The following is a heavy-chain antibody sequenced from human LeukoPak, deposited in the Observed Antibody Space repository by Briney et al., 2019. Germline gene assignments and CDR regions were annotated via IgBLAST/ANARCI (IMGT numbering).Heavy chain of an antibody. Sequence: GGSLRLYCAASGFTFSSYGMHWVRQAPGKGLEWVAVISYDGSNKYYADSVKGRFTISRDNSKNTLYLQMNSLRAEDTAVYYCAKDAVAATYYYYGMDVWGKGTTVTVSS. D-gene: IGHD2-15*01. CDR1: GFTFSSYG. CDR2: ISYDGSNK. J-gene: IGHJ6*04. V-gene: IGHV3-30*18. CDR3: AKDAVAATYYYYGMDV.